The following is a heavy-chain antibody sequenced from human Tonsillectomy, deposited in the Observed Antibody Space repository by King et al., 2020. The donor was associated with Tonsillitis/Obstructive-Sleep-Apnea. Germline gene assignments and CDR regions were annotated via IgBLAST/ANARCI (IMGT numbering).Heavy chain of an antibody. J-gene: IGHJ6*03. CDR2: IRSKTHGGTT. CDR1: GFTFGDYT. CDR3: SRDILYHYYVDV. Sequence: VQLVESGGGLVQPGRSLRLSCTASGFTFGDYTMSWARQAPGKGLEWVGFIRSKTHGGTTEYATSVKGRITISRDDSKSIAYLQMNSLKTEDAAVYYCSRDILYHYYVDVWGKGTTVTVSS. V-gene: IGHV3-49*04.